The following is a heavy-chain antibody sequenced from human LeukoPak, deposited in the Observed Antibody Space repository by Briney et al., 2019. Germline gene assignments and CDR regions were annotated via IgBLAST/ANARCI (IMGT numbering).Heavy chain of an antibody. D-gene: IGHD2-2*01. J-gene: IGHJ4*02. Sequence: SETLSLTCTVSGGSISSSSYYWGWIRQPPGKGLEWIGSIYYSGSTNYNPSLKSRVTISVDTSKNQFSLKLSSVTAADTAVYYCARGAMRRRTDYFDYWGQGTLVTVSP. CDR2: IYYSGST. CDR1: GGSISSSSYY. CDR3: ARGAMRRRTDYFDY. V-gene: IGHV4-39*07.